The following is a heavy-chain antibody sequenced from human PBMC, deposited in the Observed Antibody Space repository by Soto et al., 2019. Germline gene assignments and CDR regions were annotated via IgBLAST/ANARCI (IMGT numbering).Heavy chain of an antibody. V-gene: IGHV4-38-2*01. CDR1: GYSISSGLY. D-gene: IGHD1-1*01. Sequence: SETLSLTCAVSGYSISSGLYWGWIRQPPGKGLEWIGTIYRGGITYYNPSLKSRVTISIDTSKNHLSLRLGSVTATDTAVYFCAIGNPDWFDPWGQGTLVTGSS. CDR3: AIGNPDWFDP. J-gene: IGHJ5*02. CDR2: IYRGGIT.